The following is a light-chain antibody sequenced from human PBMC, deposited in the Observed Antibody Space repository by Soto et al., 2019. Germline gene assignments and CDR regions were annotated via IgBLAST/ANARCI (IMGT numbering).Light chain of an antibody. Sequence: QSALTQPASVSGSPGQSITISCTGTSSGVGSYNLVSWYQQHPGKAPKLMIYEVSKRPSGVSNRFSGSKSGNTASLTISGLQAEHEADYYCCSYAGSSTLVFGGGTKVTVL. CDR3: CSYAGSSTLV. CDR1: SSGVGSYNL. CDR2: EVS. J-gene: IGLJ2*01. V-gene: IGLV2-23*02.